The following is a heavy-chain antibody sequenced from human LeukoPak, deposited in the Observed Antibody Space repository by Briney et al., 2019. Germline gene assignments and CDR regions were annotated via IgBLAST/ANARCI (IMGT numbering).Heavy chain of an antibody. D-gene: IGHD4-23*01. Sequence: SETLSLTCTVSGGSISCYYWSWIRQPPGKGLEWIGYIYYSGSTNYNPSLKSRVTISVDTSKNQFSLKLSSVTAADTAVYYCARDIGYYGGVDYWGQGTLVTVSS. CDR3: ARDIGYYGGVDY. CDR2: IYYSGST. J-gene: IGHJ4*02. CDR1: GGSISCYY. V-gene: IGHV4-59*01.